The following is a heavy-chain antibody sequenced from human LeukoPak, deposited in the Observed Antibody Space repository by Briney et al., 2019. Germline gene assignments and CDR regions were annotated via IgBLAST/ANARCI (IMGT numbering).Heavy chain of an antibody. V-gene: IGHV3-30*02. CDR3: AKRGTFWSGFDY. CDR1: GFTFSSYG. D-gene: IGHD3-3*01. Sequence: GGSLRLSCAASGFTFSSYGMHWVRQAPGKGLEWVAFIRYDGSNKYYADSVKGRFTISRDNSKNTLYLQMNSLRAEDTAVYYCAKRGTFWSGFDYWGQGTLVTVSS. CDR2: IRYDGSNK. J-gene: IGHJ4*02.